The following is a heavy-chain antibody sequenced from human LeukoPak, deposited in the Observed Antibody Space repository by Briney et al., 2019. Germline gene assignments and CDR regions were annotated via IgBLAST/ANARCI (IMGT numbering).Heavy chain of an antibody. D-gene: IGHD2-21*02. CDR2: INTSGTT. J-gene: IGHJ5*02. Sequence: SETLSLTCTVSGGSFSNYYWSWIRQPAGKGLEWIGRINTSGTTNYYPSLKSRVTVSVDMSKNQLSLKVTSVTAADTAVYYCARVYGDFNWFGPWGQGTLVTVSS. V-gene: IGHV4-4*07. CDR1: GGSFSNYY. CDR3: ARVYGDFNWFGP.